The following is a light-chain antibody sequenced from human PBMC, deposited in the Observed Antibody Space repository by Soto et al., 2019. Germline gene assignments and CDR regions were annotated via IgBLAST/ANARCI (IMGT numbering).Light chain of an antibody. J-gene: IGLJ2*01. V-gene: IGLV1-44*01. CDR1: NSNIGSNP. Sequence: QSVLTQPPSASGTPGQRVTIPCSGSNSNIGSNPVHWYQQFPGTAPKVLIYSNYQRPSGVPDRFSGSKSGTSASLAISGLQSEDEADYYCAAWDDRLSDLLFGGGTKLTVL. CDR2: SNY. CDR3: AAWDDRLSDLL.